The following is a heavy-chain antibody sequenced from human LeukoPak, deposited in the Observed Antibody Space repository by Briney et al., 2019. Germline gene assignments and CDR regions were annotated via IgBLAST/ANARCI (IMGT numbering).Heavy chain of an antibody. CDR1: GYSFSTYW. CDR2: IYPGDSDT. J-gene: IGHJ4*02. CDR3: ARLGSDSFDY. V-gene: IGHV5-51*01. D-gene: IGHD3-10*01. Sequence: GESLKISCQGSGYSFSTYWITWVRQMPGKGLEWMGIIYPGDSDTRYSPSFQGQVTISADKPISTAYLQWSSLKASDTAMYYCARLGSDSFDYWGQGTLVTVSS.